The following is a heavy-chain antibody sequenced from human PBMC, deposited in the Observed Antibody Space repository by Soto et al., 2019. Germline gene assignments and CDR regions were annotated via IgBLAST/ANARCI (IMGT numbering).Heavy chain of an antibody. CDR3: ASPKPQRGSGGLFDY. D-gene: IGHD3-10*01. CDR2: IIPILGIT. J-gene: IGHJ4*02. V-gene: IGHV1-69*02. CDR1: GGTFSSYT. Sequence: QVQLVQSGAEVQKPGSSVKVSCKASGGTFSSYTISWVRQAPGQGLEWMGRIIPILGITNYAQKFQGRVTITADKSTSTAYMELSSLRSEDTAVYYCASPKPQRGSGGLFDYWGQGTLVTVSS.